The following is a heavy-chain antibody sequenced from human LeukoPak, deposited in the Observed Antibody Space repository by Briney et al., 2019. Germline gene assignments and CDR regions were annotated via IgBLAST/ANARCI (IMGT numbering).Heavy chain of an antibody. D-gene: IGHD2-15*01. V-gene: IGHV4-4*07. Sequence: SQTLSLTCTVSGGSIRSYYWSWMRQPAGKGREWIGDIYSSGGTNYKTSLKSRVTISVDTSKCQFSLKLSSVTATETAVYYCARAALYCSGGSCYLSWFDPWGQGTLVTVSS. CDR1: GGSIRSYY. J-gene: IGHJ5*02. CDR2: IYSSGGT. CDR3: ARAALYCSGGSCYLSWFDP.